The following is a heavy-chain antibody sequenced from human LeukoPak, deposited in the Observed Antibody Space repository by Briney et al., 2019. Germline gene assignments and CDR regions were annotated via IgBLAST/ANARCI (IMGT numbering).Heavy chain of an antibody. CDR1: GFTFSSYA. V-gene: IGHV3-64*01. CDR2: ISSNGGST. CDR3: ARDSSGWPYYFDY. D-gene: IGHD6-19*01. J-gene: IGHJ4*02. Sequence: GGSLRLSCAASGFTFSSYAMHWVRQAPGKGLEYASAISSNGGSTYYANSVKGRFTISRDNSKNTLYLQMGSLRAEDMAVYYCARDSSGWPYYFDYWGQGTLVTVSS.